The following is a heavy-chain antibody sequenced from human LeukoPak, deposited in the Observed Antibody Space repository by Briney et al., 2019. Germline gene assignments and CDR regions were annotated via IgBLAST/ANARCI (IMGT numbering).Heavy chain of an antibody. CDR1: GGSVSSGSYY. J-gene: IGHJ4*02. D-gene: IGHD2-21*02. V-gene: IGHV4-61*01. Sequence: SETLSLTCTVSGGSVSSGSYYWSWIRQPPGKGLEWIGYIYYSGSTNYNPSLKGRVTISVDTSKNQFSLKLSSVTAADTAVYYCARGGAYCGGDCYEFFDYWGQGTLVTVSS. CDR2: IYYSGST. CDR3: ARGGAYCGGDCYEFFDY.